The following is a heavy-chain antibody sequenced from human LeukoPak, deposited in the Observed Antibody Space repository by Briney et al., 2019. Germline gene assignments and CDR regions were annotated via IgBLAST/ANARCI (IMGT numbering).Heavy chain of an antibody. Sequence: SETLSLTCAVYGGSFSGYYWSWIRQPPGKGLEWFGEINHSGSTNYNPSLKSRVTISVDTSKNQFSLKLSSVTAADTAVYYCARGHGIAVAGISDWFDPWGQRTLVTVSS. J-gene: IGHJ5*02. CDR3: ARGHGIAVAGISDWFDP. CDR2: INHSGST. V-gene: IGHV4-34*01. CDR1: GGSFSGYY. D-gene: IGHD6-19*01.